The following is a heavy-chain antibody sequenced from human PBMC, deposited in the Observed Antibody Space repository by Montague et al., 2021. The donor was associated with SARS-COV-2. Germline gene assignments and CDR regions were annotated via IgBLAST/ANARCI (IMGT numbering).Heavy chain of an antibody. V-gene: IGHV4-39*07. J-gene: IGHJ4*02. D-gene: IGHD3-22*01. CDR3: AREGGWLSRGSYYFDY. Sequence: SDTLSLTCTVSGGSISSSSYYWVWIRQPPGKGLEWIGSIYYSGSTYYNPSLKSRVTISVDTSKNRFSLKLSSVTAADTAVYYCAREGGWLSRGSYYFDYWGQGTMVTVSS. CDR2: IYYSGST. CDR1: GGSISSSSYY.